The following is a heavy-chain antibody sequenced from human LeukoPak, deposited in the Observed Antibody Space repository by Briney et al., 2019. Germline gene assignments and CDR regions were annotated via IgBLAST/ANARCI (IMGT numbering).Heavy chain of an antibody. CDR1: GGTFSSYA. J-gene: IGHJ2*01. Sequence: ASVNVSCKASGGTFSSYAISWVRQAPGQGLEWMGWINPNSGGTNYAQKFQGRVTMTRDTSISTAYMELSRLRSDDTAVYYCARVFHRVYFDLWGRGTLVTVSS. V-gene: IGHV1-2*02. CDR3: ARVFHRVYFDL. CDR2: INPNSGGT.